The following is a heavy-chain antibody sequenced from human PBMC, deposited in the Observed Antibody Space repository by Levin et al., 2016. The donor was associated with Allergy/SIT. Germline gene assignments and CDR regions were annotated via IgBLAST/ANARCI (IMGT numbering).Heavy chain of an antibody. J-gene: IGHJ6*03. CDR3: AKNPVWGYYYMDV. Sequence: GESLKISCAASGFTFSSYSMNWVRQAPGKGLEWVSFISSTSSTIYYADSVKGRFTISRDNAKNSLYLQLNSLRAEDTAVYYCAKNPVWGYYYMDVWGKGTTVTVSS. CDR2: ISSTSSTI. V-gene: IGHV3-48*01. D-gene: IGHD3-16*01. CDR1: GFTFSSYS.